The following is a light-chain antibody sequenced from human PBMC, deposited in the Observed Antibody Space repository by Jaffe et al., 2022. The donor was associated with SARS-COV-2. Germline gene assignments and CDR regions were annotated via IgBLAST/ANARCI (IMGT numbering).Light chain of an antibody. CDR3: MQATHWPWT. Sequence: DVVMTQSPLSLPVTLGQPASISCRSGQGLVDSHGNTYLSWFQQRPGQSPRRLVYKVSNRDSGVPDRFSGSGSGTDFTLKISGVEAEDVGLYYCMQATHWPWTFGQGTRVEI. CDR1: QGLVDSHGNTY. J-gene: IGKJ1*01. CDR2: KVS. V-gene: IGKV2-30*01.